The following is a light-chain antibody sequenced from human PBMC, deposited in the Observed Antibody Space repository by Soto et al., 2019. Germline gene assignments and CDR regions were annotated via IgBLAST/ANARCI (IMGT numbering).Light chain of an antibody. J-gene: IGKJ2*01. CDR2: DAS. CDR1: QSVSSY. CDR3: QQSSNWPVT. Sequence: EIVLTQSPATLSLSPGERATLSCRASQSVSSYLAWYQQKPGQAPRLLIYDASNRATGIPARFSGSGSGTDFTLTISSLEPEDFEVYYCQQSSNWPVTFGQGTKVDIK. V-gene: IGKV3-11*01.